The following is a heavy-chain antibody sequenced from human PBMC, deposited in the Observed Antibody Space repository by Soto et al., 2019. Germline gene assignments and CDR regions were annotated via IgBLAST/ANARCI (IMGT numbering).Heavy chain of an antibody. CDR3: ARVNWVRGPDRYGMYV. Sequence: QVQLQESGPGLVKPSQTLSLTCTVSGGSISSGGYYWSWIRQHPGKGLEWIGYIYYSGSTYYNPSLKSRVTISVDTSKNQFSLKLSSVTAAVTAVYYCARVNWVRGPDRYGMYVWGQGTTVTVSS. CDR1: GGSISSGGYY. J-gene: IGHJ6*02. CDR2: IYYSGST. V-gene: IGHV4-31*03. D-gene: IGHD3-10*01.